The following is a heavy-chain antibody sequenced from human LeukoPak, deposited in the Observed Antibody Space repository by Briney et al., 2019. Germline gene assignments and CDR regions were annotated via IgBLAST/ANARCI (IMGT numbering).Heavy chain of an antibody. J-gene: IGHJ6*03. CDR3: ASTEGKNYYDSSGYYPRHYYYYMDV. CDR2: IYYSGST. D-gene: IGHD3-22*01. V-gene: IGHV4-39*01. Sequence: SETLSLTCTVSGGSISSSSYYWGWIRQPPGKGLEWIGSIYYSGSTYYNPSLKSRVTISVDTSKNQFSLKLSSVTAADTAVYYCASTEGKNYYDSSGYYPRHYYYYMDVWGKGTTVTVSS. CDR1: GGSISSSSYY.